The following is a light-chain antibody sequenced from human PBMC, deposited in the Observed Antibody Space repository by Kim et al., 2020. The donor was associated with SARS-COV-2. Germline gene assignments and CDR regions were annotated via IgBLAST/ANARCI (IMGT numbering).Light chain of an antibody. J-gene: IGLJ2*01. CDR3: FSYAGRTKML. Sequence: QSDTHSCSTTSSDVVGNNFVSYYQQHPGNPPKLLIYEISKRTSGVPELFSGSKSSNTASLSVSGLQAEDEAYYYCFSYAGRTKMLFGGGTKLTVL. V-gene: IGLV2-8*01. CDR2: EIS. CDR1: SSDVVGNNF.